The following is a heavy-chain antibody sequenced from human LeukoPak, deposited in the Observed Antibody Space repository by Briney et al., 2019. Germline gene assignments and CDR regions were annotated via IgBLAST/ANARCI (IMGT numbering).Heavy chain of an antibody. CDR3: ARGTIFGVVIRFDP. CDR1: RYTFTGYY. CDR2: INPNSGGT. J-gene: IGHJ5*02. V-gene: IGHV1-2*02. D-gene: IGHD3-3*01. Sequence: ASVKVSCKASRYTFTGYYMHWVRQAPGQGLEWMGWINPNSGGTNYAQKFQGRVTMTRDTSISTAYMELSRLRSDDTAVYYCARGTIFGVVIRFDPWGQGTLVTVSS.